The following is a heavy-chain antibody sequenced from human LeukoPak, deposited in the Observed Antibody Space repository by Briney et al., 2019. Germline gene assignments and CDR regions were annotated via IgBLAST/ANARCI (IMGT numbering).Heavy chain of an antibody. Sequence: ASVKVSCKASGGTFSSYAISWVRQAPGQGLEWMGGIIPIFGTADYAQKFQGRVTITADESTSTAYMELSSLRSEDTAVYYCARDPCSGGSRYHGYWGQGTLVTVSS. D-gene: IGHD2-15*01. CDR1: GGTFSSYA. CDR2: IIPIFGTA. CDR3: ARDPCSGGSRYHGY. J-gene: IGHJ4*02. V-gene: IGHV1-69*13.